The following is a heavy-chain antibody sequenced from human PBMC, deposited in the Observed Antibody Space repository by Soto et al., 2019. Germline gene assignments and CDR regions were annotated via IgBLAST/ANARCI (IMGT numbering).Heavy chain of an antibody. Sequence: PSETLSLTCTVSGGSISSGGYYWSWIRQHPGKGLGWIGYIYYSGSTYYNPSLKSRVTISVDTSKNQFSLKLSSVTAADTAVYYCARDLTAGTTGGGRYWFDPWGQGTLVNVSS. CDR1: GGSISSGGYY. CDR3: ARDLTAGTTGGGRYWFDP. D-gene: IGHD1-7*01. V-gene: IGHV4-31*03. J-gene: IGHJ5*02. CDR2: IYYSGST.